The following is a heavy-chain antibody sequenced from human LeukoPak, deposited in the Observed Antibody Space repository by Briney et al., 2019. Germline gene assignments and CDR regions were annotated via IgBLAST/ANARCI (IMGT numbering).Heavy chain of an antibody. CDR1: GYTFTGYY. J-gene: IGHJ3*02. CDR2: INPNSGGT. Sequence: ASVKVSCKAPGYTFTGYYMHWVRQAPGQGLEWMGWINPNSGGTKYAQKFQGRVTMTRDTSSSTAYMELSRLRFDDTVVYYCARRPRITIFGVVMANDAFDIWGQGTMVTVSS. V-gene: IGHV1-2*02. CDR3: ARRPRITIFGVVMANDAFDI. D-gene: IGHD3-3*01.